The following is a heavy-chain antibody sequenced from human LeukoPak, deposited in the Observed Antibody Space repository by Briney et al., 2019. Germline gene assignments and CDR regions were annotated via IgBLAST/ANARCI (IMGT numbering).Heavy chain of an antibody. CDR2: ISYDGSNK. CDR1: GFTFSSYA. CDR3: ARGGRIAVAATNSHSYYMDV. J-gene: IGHJ6*03. V-gene: IGHV3-30*04. Sequence: GGSLRLSCAASGFTFSSYAMHWVRQAPGKGLEWVAVISYDGSNKYYADSVKGRFTISRDNSKNTLYLQMNSLRAEDTAVYYCARGGRIAVAATNSHSYYMDVWGKGTTVTVSS. D-gene: IGHD6-19*01.